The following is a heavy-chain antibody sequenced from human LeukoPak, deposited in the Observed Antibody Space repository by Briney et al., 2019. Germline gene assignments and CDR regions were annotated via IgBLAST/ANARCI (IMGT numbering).Heavy chain of an antibody. V-gene: IGHV4-39*07. CDR1: GGSISSGDYY. CDR3: ARRVATTAYNWFDP. Sequence: SQTLSLTCTVSGGSISSGDYYWSWIRQPPGKGLEWIVSIYYSGSTYYNPSLKSRVTISVDTSKNQFSLKLSSVTAADTAVYYCARRVATTAYNWFDPWGQGTLVTVSS. CDR2: IYYSGST. D-gene: IGHD5-12*01. J-gene: IGHJ5*02.